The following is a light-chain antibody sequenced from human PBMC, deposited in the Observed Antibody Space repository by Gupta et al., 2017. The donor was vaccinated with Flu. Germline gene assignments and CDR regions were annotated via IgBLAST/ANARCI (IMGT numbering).Light chain of an antibody. CDR2: KAS. CDR1: QSISSW. Sequence: DIQMTQSPFTLSASVGDRVTITCRASQSISSWLAWYQQKPGKAPKLLIYKASSLESGVPSRFSSSGSGTEFTLTISSLQPDDFATYYCQQDNGYSNTFGQGTKLEIK. CDR3: QQDNGYSNT. J-gene: IGKJ2*01. V-gene: IGKV1-5*03.